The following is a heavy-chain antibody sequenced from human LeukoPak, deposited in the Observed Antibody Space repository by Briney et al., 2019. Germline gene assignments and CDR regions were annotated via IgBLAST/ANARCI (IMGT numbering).Heavy chain of an antibody. CDR3: ARSSLVTARGGLFQH. D-gene: IGHD2-21*02. CDR2: INHSGST. J-gene: IGHJ1*01. V-gene: IGHV4-34*01. Sequence: SETLSLTCAVYGGSFSGYYWSWIRQPPGKGLEWIGEINHSGSTNYNPSLKSRVTISVDTSKNQFSLKLSSVTAADTAVYYCARSSLVTARGGLFQHWGQGTLVTVSS. CDR1: GGSFSGYY.